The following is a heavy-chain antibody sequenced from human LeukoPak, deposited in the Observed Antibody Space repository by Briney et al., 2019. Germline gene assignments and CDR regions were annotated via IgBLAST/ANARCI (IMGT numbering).Heavy chain of an antibody. J-gene: IGHJ3*02. D-gene: IGHD2-2*01. CDR3: ARDCSSTSCYRNLDAFDI. Sequence: SQTLSLTCTVSGGSISSGDYHWSWIRQPPGKGLEWIGYIYYSGSTYYNPSLKSRVTISVDTSKNQFSLKLSSVTAADTAVYYCARDCSSTSCYRNLDAFDIWGQGTMVTVSS. V-gene: IGHV4-30-4*08. CDR1: GGSISSGDYH. CDR2: IYYSGST.